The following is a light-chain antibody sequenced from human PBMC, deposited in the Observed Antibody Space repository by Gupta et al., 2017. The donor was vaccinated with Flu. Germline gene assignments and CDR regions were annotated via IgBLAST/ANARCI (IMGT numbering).Light chain of an antibody. Sequence: QSPGTLSLSPGERATLSCRASQSVSSSYLAWYQQKPGQAPRLLIYGASSRATGIPDRFSGSGSGTDFTLTISRLEPEDFAMYYCQHYGSSPYTFGQGTKLEIK. J-gene: IGKJ2*01. V-gene: IGKV3-20*01. CDR2: GAS. CDR1: QSVSSSY. CDR3: QHYGSSPYT.